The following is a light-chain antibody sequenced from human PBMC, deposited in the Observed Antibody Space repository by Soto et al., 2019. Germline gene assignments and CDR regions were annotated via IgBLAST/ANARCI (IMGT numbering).Light chain of an antibody. CDR2: GNS. CDR3: QSSDSSLSGVV. V-gene: IGLV1-40*01. J-gene: IGLJ2*01. Sequence: QSVLTQPPSVSGAPGPRVTISCTGSSSNIGAGYDVHWYQQLPGTAPKLLIYGNSNRPSGVPDRFSGAKSGTSASLAITGLQAEDEAYYYCQSSDSSLSGVVVCGGTKVTVL. CDR1: SSNIGAGYD.